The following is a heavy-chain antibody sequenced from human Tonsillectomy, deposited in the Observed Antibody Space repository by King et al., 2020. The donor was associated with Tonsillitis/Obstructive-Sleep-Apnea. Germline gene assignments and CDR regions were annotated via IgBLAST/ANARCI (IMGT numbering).Heavy chain of an antibody. CDR3: ARGYDYWGAYAGYYMDV. J-gene: IGHJ6*03. Sequence: VQLVESGGGLVQPGGSLRLSCAASGFTFSSYWMSWVRQAPGKGLEWVANIKQDGREKYYVDSVKGRFTISRDNAKNSLYLQMNSLRAEDTAVYYCARGYDYWGAYAGYYMDVWGKGTTVTVSS. CDR1: GFTFSSYW. CDR2: IKQDGREK. D-gene: IGHD3-3*01. V-gene: IGHV3-7*01.